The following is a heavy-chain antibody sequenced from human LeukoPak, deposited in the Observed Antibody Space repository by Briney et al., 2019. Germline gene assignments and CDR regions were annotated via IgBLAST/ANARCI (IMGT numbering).Heavy chain of an antibody. CDR2: IRSSDGST. Sequence: PGGSLRLSCAASRFTFSNYGMNWVRQAPGKGLEWVSGIRSSDGSTSYADSVRGRFTISRDTSKNILYLQMNSLRAEDTAVYYCAKEGYDFWSTYSRTHFDYWGQGILVTVSS. V-gene: IGHV3-23*01. J-gene: IGHJ4*02. D-gene: IGHD3-3*01. CDR1: RFTFSNYG. CDR3: AKEGYDFWSTYSRTHFDY.